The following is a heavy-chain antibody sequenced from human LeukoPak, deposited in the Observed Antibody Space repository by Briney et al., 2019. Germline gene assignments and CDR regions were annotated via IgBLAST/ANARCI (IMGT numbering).Heavy chain of an antibody. CDR3: ARRISGSYYENYFDY. D-gene: IGHD1-26*01. V-gene: IGHV4-39*01. J-gene: IGHJ4*02. Sequence: SETLSLTCTVSGGSISSSSYYWGWIRQPPGKGLEWIGSIYYSGSTYYNPSLKSRVTISVDTSKNQFSLKLSSVTAADTAVYYCARRISGSYYENYFDYWGQGTLVTVSS. CDR1: GGSISSSSYY. CDR2: IYYSGST.